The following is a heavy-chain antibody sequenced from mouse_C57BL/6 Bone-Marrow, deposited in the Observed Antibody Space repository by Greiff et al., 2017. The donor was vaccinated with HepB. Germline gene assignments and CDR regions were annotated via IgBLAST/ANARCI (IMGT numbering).Heavy chain of an antibody. D-gene: IGHD2-3*01. V-gene: IGHV1-64*01. CDR3: ARRWSFAY. CDR1: GYTFTSYW. CDR2: IHPNSCST. Sequence: QVQLQQPGAELVKPGASVKLSCKVSGYTFTSYWMHWVKQRPGQGLEWIGMIHPNSCSTNYNEKFKSKDTMTADKSSSTAYMQLSSLTYEDSAVYYLARRWSFAYWGQGTLVTVSA. J-gene: IGHJ3*01.